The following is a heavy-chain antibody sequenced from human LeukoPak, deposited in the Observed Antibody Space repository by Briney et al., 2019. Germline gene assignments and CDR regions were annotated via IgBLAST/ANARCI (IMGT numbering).Heavy chain of an antibody. Sequence: GASVKVSCKASGYTFTGYYMHWVRQAPGQGLEWMGRINPNSGGTNYAQKFQGRVTMTRDTSISTAYMGLSRLRSDDTAVYYCARAGYSSSWYSSSAFDIWGQGTMVTVSS. CDR3: ARAGYSSSWYSSSAFDI. J-gene: IGHJ3*02. V-gene: IGHV1-2*06. CDR1: GYTFTGYY. CDR2: INPNSGGT. D-gene: IGHD6-13*01.